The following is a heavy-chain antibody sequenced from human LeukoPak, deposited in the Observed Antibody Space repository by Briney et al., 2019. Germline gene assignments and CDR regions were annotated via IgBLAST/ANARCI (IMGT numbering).Heavy chain of an antibody. D-gene: IGHD6-13*01. V-gene: IGHV4-30-2*01. CDR3: VRDNMGAAAGPLFDY. CDR2: IYHSGST. CDR1: GGSISSSSYY. J-gene: IGHJ4*02. Sequence: SETLSLTCTVSGGSISSSSYYWSWIRQPPGKGLEWIGYIYHSGSTYYNPSLKSRVTISVDRSKNQFSLKLSSATAADTAVYYCVRDNMGAAAGPLFDYWGQGTLVTVSS.